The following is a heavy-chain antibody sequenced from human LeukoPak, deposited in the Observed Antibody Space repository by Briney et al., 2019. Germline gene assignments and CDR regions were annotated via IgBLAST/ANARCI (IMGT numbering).Heavy chain of an antibody. CDR3: AKGGVYGDYYFDY. CDR1: GFTFSSCV. V-gene: IGHV3-23*01. J-gene: IGHJ4*02. D-gene: IGHD4-17*01. Sequence: GGSLRLSCAASGFTFSSCVMSWVRQAPGKGLEWVSAISGSGGDTYYADSVKGRFTISGDNSKNTVYLQMNSLRAEDTALYYCAKGGVYGDYYFDYWGQGTLVTVSS. CDR2: ISGSGGDT.